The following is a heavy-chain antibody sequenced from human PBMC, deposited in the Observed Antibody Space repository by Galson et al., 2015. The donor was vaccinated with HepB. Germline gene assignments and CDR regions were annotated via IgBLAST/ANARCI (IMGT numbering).Heavy chain of an antibody. CDR2: IYYSGST. D-gene: IGHD2-2*01. Sequence: ETLSLTCTVSGGSVSSGSYYWSWIRQPPGKGLEWIGYIYYSGSTNYNPSLKSRVTISVDTSKNQFSLKLSSVTAADTAMYYCARGGEPIVVVPAAITGYYYYGMDVWGQGTTVTVSS. CDR1: GGSVSSGSYY. CDR3: ARGGEPIVVVPAAITGYYYYGMDV. V-gene: IGHV4-61*01. J-gene: IGHJ6*02.